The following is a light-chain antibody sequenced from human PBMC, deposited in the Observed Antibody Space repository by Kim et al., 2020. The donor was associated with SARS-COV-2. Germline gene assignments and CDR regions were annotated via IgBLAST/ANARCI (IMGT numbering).Light chain of an antibody. J-gene: IGLJ2*01. V-gene: IGLV3-27*01. CDR3: YSAADNNLGV. CDR1: VLAKKY. Sequence: VAPGQTARITCSGDVLAKKYARWFQQQPGQAPVLVTYKDSERPAGSPDRFTGSSSGTTVTLTISGAQVEDEADYYCYSAADNNLGVFGGGTQLTVL. CDR2: KDS.